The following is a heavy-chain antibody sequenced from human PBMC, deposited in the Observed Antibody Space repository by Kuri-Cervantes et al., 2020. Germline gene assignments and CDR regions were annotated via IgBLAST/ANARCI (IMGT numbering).Heavy chain of an antibody. Sequence: GGSLRLSCAASGFTFSNYWMSWVRQAPGKGLEWVANIKQDGSEKYYVDSVKGRFTISRDNAKNSLYLQMNSLRAEDTAVYYCARRYGDYRFDYWGQGTLVTVSS. V-gene: IGHV3-7*01. J-gene: IGHJ4*02. D-gene: IGHD4-17*01. CDR2: IKQDGSEK. CDR3: ARRYGDYRFDY. CDR1: GFTFSNYW.